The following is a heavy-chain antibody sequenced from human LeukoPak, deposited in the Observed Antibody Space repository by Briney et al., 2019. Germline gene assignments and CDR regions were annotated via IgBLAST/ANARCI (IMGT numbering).Heavy chain of an antibody. CDR1: GFTFDDYG. D-gene: IGHD6-6*01. CDR3: ARGKGYSSSSGYDY. CDR2: INWNGGNT. V-gene: IGHV3-20*04. J-gene: IGHJ4*02. Sequence: GGSLRLSCAASGFTFDDYGMSWVRQAPGKGLEWVSGINWNGGNTGYADSVKGRFTISRDNAKNSLYLQVNSLRAEDTALYYCARGKGYSSSSGYDYWGQGTLVTVSS.